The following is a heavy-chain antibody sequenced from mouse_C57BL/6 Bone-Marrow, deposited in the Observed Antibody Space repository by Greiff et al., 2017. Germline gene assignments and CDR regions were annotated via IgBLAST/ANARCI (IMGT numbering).Heavy chain of an antibody. CDR1: GFTFSSYG. Sequence: DVKLVESGGDLVKPGGSLKLSCAASGFTFSSYGMSWVRQTPDKRLEWVATISSGGSYTYYPDSVKGRFTISIDNAKNTLYLQMSSLKSEDTAMYYCASSWDYWGQGTSVTVSS. V-gene: IGHV5-6*02. CDR2: ISSGGSYT. J-gene: IGHJ4*01. CDR3: ASSWDY.